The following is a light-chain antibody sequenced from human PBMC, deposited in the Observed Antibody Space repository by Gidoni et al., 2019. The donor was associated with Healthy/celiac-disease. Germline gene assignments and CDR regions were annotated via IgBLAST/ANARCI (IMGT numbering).Light chain of an antibody. Sequence: DIQIIQSPSSLPASVGDRVTITCQASQYISNYLDWYQQKPGKAPKLLIYDASNLETGVPSRFSGSGSGTDFTFTISSLQPEDIATYYCQQYDKLPRTFGGGTKVEIK. J-gene: IGKJ4*01. CDR3: QQYDKLPRT. CDR2: DAS. CDR1: QYISNY. V-gene: IGKV1-33*01.